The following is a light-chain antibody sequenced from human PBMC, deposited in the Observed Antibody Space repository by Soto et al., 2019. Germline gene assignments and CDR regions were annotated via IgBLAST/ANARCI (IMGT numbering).Light chain of an antibody. J-gene: IGKJ1*01. Sequence: EIMLSRSPGTPSLSPEEKATLSCRASQNVDTKYLAWYQFKPGQAPRIIIFGASGRATGIPDRCSGSGSGTDFTLTISRLEAEDVATYYCLQDYNYPWTFGQGTKVDIK. CDR1: QNVDTKY. V-gene: IGKV3-20*01. CDR3: LQDYNYPWT. CDR2: GAS.